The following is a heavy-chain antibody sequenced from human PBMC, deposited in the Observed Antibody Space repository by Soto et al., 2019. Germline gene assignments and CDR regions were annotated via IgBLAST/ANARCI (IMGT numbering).Heavy chain of an antibody. D-gene: IGHD5-12*01. V-gene: IGHV4-31*03. CDR3: ARKDSGYGDYMDV. CDR1: GGSISSGGYY. Sequence: SETLSLTCTVSGGSISSGGYYRSWIRQHPGKGLEWIGYFYYSGSTYYNPSLKSRVTMSVDTSENQFSLRLSSVTAADTAVYYCARKDSGYGDYMDVWGKGTTVTVSS. CDR2: FYYSGST. J-gene: IGHJ6*03.